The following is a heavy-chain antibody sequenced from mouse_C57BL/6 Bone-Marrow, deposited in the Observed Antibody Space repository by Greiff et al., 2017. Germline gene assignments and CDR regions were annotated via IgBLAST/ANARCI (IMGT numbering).Heavy chain of an antibody. CDR2: ISSGSSTI. Sequence: EVKLMESGGGLVKPGGSRKLSCAASGFTFSDYGMHWVRQAPEKGLEWVAYISSGSSTIYYADTVKGRITISRDNAKNTLFLQMTSLRSEDTAMYYCARGGYPQYYAMDYWGQGTSVTVSS. CDR1: GFTFSDYG. V-gene: IGHV5-17*01. D-gene: IGHD2-2*01. J-gene: IGHJ4*01. CDR3: ARGGYPQYYAMDY.